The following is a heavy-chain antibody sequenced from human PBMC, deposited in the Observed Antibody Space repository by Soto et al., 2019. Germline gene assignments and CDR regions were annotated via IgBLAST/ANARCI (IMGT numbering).Heavy chain of an antibody. CDR1: GFTFANSW. Sequence: EVQLVESGGGLVQPGGSLRLSCAASGFTFANSWMHRIRQAPGKGPEWVSRVTGDGHTIQYADSVKGRFTVSRDNAKNTLYLQMNSLRAEDTAVYYCATAEVDYWGPGTLVTVSS. CDR2: VTGDGHTI. V-gene: IGHV3-74*01. CDR3: ATAEVDY. J-gene: IGHJ4*02.